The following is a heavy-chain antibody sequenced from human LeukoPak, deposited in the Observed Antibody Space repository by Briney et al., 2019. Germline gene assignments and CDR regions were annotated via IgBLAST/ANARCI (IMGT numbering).Heavy chain of an antibody. CDR1: GFTFSSYS. Sequence: GGSLRLSCAASGFTFSSYSMNWVRQAPGKGLEWVSSISSSSSYIYYADSVKGRFTISRDNAKNSLYLQMNSLRAEDTAVYYCARDCDGGDCYGAIDYWGQGTLVTVSS. V-gene: IGHV3-21*01. CDR2: ISSSSSYI. J-gene: IGHJ4*02. CDR3: ARDCDGGDCYGAIDY. D-gene: IGHD2-21*02.